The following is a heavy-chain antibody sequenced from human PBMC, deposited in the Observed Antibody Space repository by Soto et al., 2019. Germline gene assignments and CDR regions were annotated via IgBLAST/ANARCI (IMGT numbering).Heavy chain of an antibody. CDR1: GGSISSYY. CDR2: IYYSGST. D-gene: IGHD2-2*01. V-gene: IGHV4-59*01. Sequence: SETLSLTCTVSGGSISSYYWSWIRQPPGKGLEWIGYIYYSGSTNYNPSLKSRVTISVDTSKNQFSLKLSSVTAADTAVYYCARGRYCSSTSCYGGMDVWGQGTTVTVSS. J-gene: IGHJ6*02. CDR3: ARGRYCSSTSCYGGMDV.